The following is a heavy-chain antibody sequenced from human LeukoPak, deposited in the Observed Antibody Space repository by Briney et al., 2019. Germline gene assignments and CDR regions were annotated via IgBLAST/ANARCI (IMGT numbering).Heavy chain of an antibody. V-gene: IGHV3-23*01. CDR2: ISGSGGTT. CDR3: AKSPQAILTGYYTWCFDY. J-gene: IGHJ4*02. CDR1: GGTFSSYA. Sequence: SCKASGGTFSSYAMSWVRQAPGKGLEWVSAISGSGGTTYYADSVKGRFTISRDKSKNTLYLQMNSLRAEDTAVYYCAKSPQAILTGYYTWCFDYWGQGILVTVSS. D-gene: IGHD3-9*01.